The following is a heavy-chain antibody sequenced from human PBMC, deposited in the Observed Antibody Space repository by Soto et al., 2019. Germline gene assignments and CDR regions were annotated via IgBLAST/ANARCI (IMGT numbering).Heavy chain of an antibody. CDR2: IIPIFGTA. D-gene: IGHD3-10*01. V-gene: IGHV1-69*13. J-gene: IGHJ6*02. Sequence: SVKVSCKASGGTFSSYAISWVRQAPGQGLEWMGGIIPIFGTANYAQKFQGRVTITADESTSTAYMELSSLRSEDTAVYYCARDMVRGVITYYYGMDVWGQGTTVTVSS. CDR1: GGTFSSYA. CDR3: ARDMVRGVITYYYGMDV.